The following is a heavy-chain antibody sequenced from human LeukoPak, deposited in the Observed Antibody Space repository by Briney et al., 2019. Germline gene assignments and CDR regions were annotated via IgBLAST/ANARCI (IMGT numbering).Heavy chain of an antibody. CDR2: IYSGGST. CDR1: GFTVSSNY. D-gene: IGHD3-22*01. V-gene: IGHV3-66*01. Sequence: GGSLRLSCAASGFTVSSNYMSWVRQAPGKGLEWVSLIYSGGSTYYADSVKGRFTISRDNSKNTLYLQMNSLRAEDTAVYYCARGYYDSSGEFDYWGQGTLVTVSS. J-gene: IGHJ4*02. CDR3: ARGYYDSSGEFDY.